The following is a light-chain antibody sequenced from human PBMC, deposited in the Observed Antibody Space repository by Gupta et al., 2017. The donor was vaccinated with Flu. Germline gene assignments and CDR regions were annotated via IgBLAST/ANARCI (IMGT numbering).Light chain of an antibody. V-gene: IGKV3-20*01. CDR1: QSVSRSY. CDR3: QQYGISPLT. Sequence: ESVLTQSPGTLSLSPGERATLSCRASQSVSRSYLAWYQQKPGQAPRLLIFGTSSRATGIPDRFSGSGSGTDFSLTISRLEPEDFAVYYCQQYGISPLTFGGGTTVEIK. J-gene: IGKJ4*01. CDR2: GTS.